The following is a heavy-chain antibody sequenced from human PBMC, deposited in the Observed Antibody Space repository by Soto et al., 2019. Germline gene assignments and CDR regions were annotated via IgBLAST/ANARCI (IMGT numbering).Heavy chain of an antibody. D-gene: IGHD2-8*01. Sequence: KPSETLSLTCTVSGGSISSYYWSWIRQPPGKGLEWIGYIYYSGSTNYNPSLKSRVTISVDTSKNQFSLKLSSVTAADTAVYYCARGGYCTNGVCYGYYFDYWGQGTLVTVSS. CDR1: GGSISSYY. J-gene: IGHJ4*02. CDR2: IYYSGST. CDR3: ARGGYCTNGVCYGYYFDY. V-gene: IGHV4-59*01.